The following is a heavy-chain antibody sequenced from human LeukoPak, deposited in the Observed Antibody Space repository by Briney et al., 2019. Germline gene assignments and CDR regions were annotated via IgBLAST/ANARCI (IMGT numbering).Heavy chain of an antibody. CDR1: GGSFSGYY. CDR2: INHSGST. V-gene: IGHV4-34*01. Sequence: TSETLSLTCAVYGGSFSGYYWSWIRQPPGKGLEWIGEINHSGSTNYNPSLKSRVTISVDTSKNQFSLKLSFVTAADTAVYYCARGARVSYSSSWDNFDYWGQGTLVTVSS. J-gene: IGHJ4*02. D-gene: IGHD6-13*01. CDR3: ARGARVSYSSSWDNFDY.